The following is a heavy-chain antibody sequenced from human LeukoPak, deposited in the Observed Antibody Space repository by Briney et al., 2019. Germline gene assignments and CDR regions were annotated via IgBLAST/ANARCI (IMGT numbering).Heavy chain of an antibody. D-gene: IGHD3-22*01. J-gene: IGHJ4*02. CDR1: GGSISSFY. V-gene: IGHV4-59*01. CDR2: IHYSGST. CDR3: ARDHYYDSSGHSHYFDY. Sequence: SETLSPTCTVSGGSISSFYWNWIRQPPGGGLEWIGSIHYSGSTNYNSSLKSRVTISVDTSKNQFSLKLSSLTAADTAVYYCARDHYYDSSGHSHYFDYWGQGTLVTVSS.